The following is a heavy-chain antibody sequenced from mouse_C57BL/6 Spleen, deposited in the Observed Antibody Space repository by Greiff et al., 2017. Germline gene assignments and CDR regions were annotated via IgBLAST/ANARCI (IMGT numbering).Heavy chain of an antibody. CDR2: IHPNSGST. CDR1: GYTFTSYW. V-gene: IGHV1-64*01. D-gene: IGHD1-1*01. Sequence: QVQLQQPGAELVKPGASVKLSCTASGYTFTSYWMHWVKQRPGQGLEWIGMIHPNSGSTNYNEKFKSKATLTVDKSSSTAYMQLSSLTSEDSAVYYCARPSFITTVVATDAMDYWGQGTSVTVSS. CDR3: ARPSFITTVVATDAMDY. J-gene: IGHJ4*01.